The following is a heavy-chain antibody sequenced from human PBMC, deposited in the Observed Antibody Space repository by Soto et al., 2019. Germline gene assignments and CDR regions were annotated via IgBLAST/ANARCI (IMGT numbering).Heavy chain of an antibody. CDR1: GFTFSNYG. D-gene: IGHD1-26*01. Sequence: EVQLLGSGGGLVQPGGSLRLSCVASGFTFSNYGMNWVRQTPGKGLEWVSAISGSGDSTYYADSVKGRFTISRDNSKNTLYLQMNSLRAEDTAVYYCAKDLSPSSGSYYGYFDYWGQGTLVTVSS. J-gene: IGHJ4*02. V-gene: IGHV3-23*01. CDR3: AKDLSPSSGSYYGYFDY. CDR2: ISGSGDST.